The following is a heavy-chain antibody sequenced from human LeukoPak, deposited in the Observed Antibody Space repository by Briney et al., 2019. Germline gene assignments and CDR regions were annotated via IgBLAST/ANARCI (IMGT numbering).Heavy chain of an antibody. Sequence: GRSLRLSCAASGFTFSSYAISWVRQAPGQGLEWMGGIIPIFGTANYAQKFQGRVTITADESTSTAYMELSSLRSEDTAVYYCARDGFYCSGGSCYNWFDPWGQGTLVTVSS. CDR1: GFTFSSYA. J-gene: IGHJ5*02. V-gene: IGHV1-69*01. CDR2: IIPIFGTA. CDR3: ARDGFYCSGGSCYNWFDP. D-gene: IGHD2-15*01.